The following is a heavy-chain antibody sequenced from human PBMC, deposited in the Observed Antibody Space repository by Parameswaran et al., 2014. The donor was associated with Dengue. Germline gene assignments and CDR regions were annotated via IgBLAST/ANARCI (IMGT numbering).Heavy chain of an antibody. Sequence: VRQAPGKGLEWVANIKQDGSEKYYVDSVKGRFTISRDNAKNSLYLQMNSLRAEDTAVYYCASLSVEQLVRGIGTYYYYGMDVWGQGTTVTVSS. V-gene: IGHV3-7*01. D-gene: IGHD6-6*01. CDR3: ASLSVEQLVRGIGTYYYYGMDV. J-gene: IGHJ6*02. CDR2: IKQDGSEK.